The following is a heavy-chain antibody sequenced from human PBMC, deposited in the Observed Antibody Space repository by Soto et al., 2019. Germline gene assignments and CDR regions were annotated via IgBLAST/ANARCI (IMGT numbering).Heavy chain of an antibody. CDR2: ILYDGNNK. J-gene: IGHJ4*02. Sequence: QVQLVESGGGVVQPGRSLRLSCAASGFTFSSYGMHWVRPAPGKGLEWVAVILYDGNNKYYADSVKGRFTISRDNSKNTLYLQVNSLRTDDTAGYYCARSYYDSSGLDYWGQGTRVTGSS. CDR3: ARSYYDSSGLDY. V-gene: IGHV3-30*03. CDR1: GFTFSSYG. D-gene: IGHD3-22*01.